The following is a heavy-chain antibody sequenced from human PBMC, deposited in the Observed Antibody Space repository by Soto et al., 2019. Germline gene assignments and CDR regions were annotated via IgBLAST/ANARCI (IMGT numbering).Heavy chain of an antibody. J-gene: IGHJ4*02. CDR3: ERYKQSSDFPFYFDF. CDR1: ARSFSGYY. Sequence: PSATLSLTYTVYARSFSGYYWILIRQPPGKWLECIGEVIHTGRTNYNPSLKGRVTISVDTSKNQFSLNLSYGTAEDTAVYYCERYKQSSDFPFYFDFWGEGTKVTVSS. V-gene: IGHV4-34*12. CDR2: VIHTGRT. D-gene: IGHD2-21*02.